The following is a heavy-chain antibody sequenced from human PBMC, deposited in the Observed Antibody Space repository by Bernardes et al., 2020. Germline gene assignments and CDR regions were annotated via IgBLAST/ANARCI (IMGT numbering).Heavy chain of an antibody. J-gene: IGHJ4*02. CDR2: IRSKAYGGTT. CDR1: GFTFGDYA. D-gene: IGHD3-3*01. Sequence: QYLSRSCTASGFTFGDYAMSWFRQAPGKGLEWVGFIRSKAYGGTTEYAASVKGRFTISRDDSKSIAYLQMNSLKTEDTAVYYCTREYYDFWSGYFNFDYWGQGTLVTVSS. V-gene: IGHV3-49*03. CDR3: TREYYDFWSGYFNFDY.